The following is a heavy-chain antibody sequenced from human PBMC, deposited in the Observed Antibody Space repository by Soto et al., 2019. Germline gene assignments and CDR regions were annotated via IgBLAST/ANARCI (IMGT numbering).Heavy chain of an antibody. CDR3: ARGRSLNTNMDY. CDR2: ISSSRGYV. V-gene: IGHV3-21*01. CDR1: GFTFSSYS. J-gene: IGHJ4*02. D-gene: IGHD2-15*01. Sequence: EVQLVESGGGLVKPGESLRLSCAASGFTFSSYSMNWVRQAPGKGLEWVSSISSSRGYVSYADSVKGRFTISRDNAKNSLYLQMDSLRAEDTVVYYCARGRSLNTNMDYWGQGTLVTVSS.